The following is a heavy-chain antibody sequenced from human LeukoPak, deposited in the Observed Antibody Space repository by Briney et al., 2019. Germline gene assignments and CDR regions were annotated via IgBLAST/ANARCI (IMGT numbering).Heavy chain of an antibody. Sequence: SGGSLRLSCVVSGFTFRNYWMSWVRQAPGKGLEWVANIKEDGSDKYYVDSVKGRFIISRDNAKNSLYLQMNSLRAEDTAVYYCAKEFCSSTSCPFDYWGQGVLVTVSS. J-gene: IGHJ4*02. CDR2: IKEDGSDK. CDR3: AKEFCSSTSCPFDY. CDR1: GFTFRNYW. D-gene: IGHD2-2*01. V-gene: IGHV3-7*05.